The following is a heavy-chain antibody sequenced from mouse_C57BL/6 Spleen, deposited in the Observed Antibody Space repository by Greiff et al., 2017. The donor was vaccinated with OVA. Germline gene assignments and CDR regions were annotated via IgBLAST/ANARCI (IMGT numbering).Heavy chain of an antibody. CDR1: GFTFSDYG. Sequence: EVQGVESGGGLVKPGGSLKLSCAASGFTFSDYGMHWVRQAPEQGLEWVAYISSGSSTIYYADPVKGRFTISRDNANNTLFLQMTSLRSEDTAMYYCAGGAYFDDWGQGTTLTVSS. CDR3: AGGAYFDD. V-gene: IGHV5-17*01. J-gene: IGHJ2*01. CDR2: ISSGSSTI.